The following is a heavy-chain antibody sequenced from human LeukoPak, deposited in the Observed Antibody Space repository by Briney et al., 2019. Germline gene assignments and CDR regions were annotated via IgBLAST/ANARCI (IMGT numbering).Heavy chain of an antibody. CDR3: AVYPLRLGELSMSLSDAFDI. J-gene: IGHJ3*02. V-gene: IGHV1-24*01. D-gene: IGHD3-16*02. Sequence: ASVKVSCKVSGYTLTELSMHWVRQAPGKGLEWMGGFDPEDGETIYAQKFQGRVTMTEDTSTDTAYMELCSLRFEDTAVYYCAVYPLRLGELSMSLSDAFDIWGQGTMVTVSS. CDR1: GYTLTELS. CDR2: FDPEDGET.